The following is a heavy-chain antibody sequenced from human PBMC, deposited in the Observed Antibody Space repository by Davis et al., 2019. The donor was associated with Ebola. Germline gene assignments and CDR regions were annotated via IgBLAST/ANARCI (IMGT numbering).Heavy chain of an antibody. CDR1: GYTFNSHG. Sequence: AASVKVSCKASGYTFNSHGISWMRQAPGQGLEWMAWISAYNGHTNYAQKFQGRLTLTTDTSTSTAYMELRSLRSDDTALYYCARDATTVTTIWFDPWGQGTLVTVSS. V-gene: IGHV1-18*01. CDR3: ARDATTVTTIWFDP. D-gene: IGHD4-17*01. CDR2: ISAYNGHT. J-gene: IGHJ5*02.